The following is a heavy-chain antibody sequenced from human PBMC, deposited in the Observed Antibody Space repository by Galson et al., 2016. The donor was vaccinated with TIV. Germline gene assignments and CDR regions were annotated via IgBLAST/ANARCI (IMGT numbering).Heavy chain of an antibody. D-gene: IGHD3-3*01. CDR2: IDLSDSYT. CDR1: GHRFTSKW. V-gene: IGHV5-10-1*01. CDR3: ATSRDIESLLEIYGMDV. Sequence: QSGAEVKKPGESLRISCKGSGHRFTSKWISWVRQMPGKGLKWMGKIDLSDSYTNYSPSFQGHVTLSVDKSISTAYLQWSSLRASDTAMYYCATSRDIESLLEIYGMDVWGQGTTVTVSS. J-gene: IGHJ6*02.